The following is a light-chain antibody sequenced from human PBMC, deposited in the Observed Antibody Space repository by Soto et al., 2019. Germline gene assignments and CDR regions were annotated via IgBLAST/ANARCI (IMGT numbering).Light chain of an antibody. J-gene: IGKJ1*01. CDR1: PTISNW. Sequence: IQMTQSPSTLSASVGDRVTITCRASPTISNWLAWYQQKPGKAPKLLIYKASTLESGVPSRFSGSGSGTEFTLTISSLQPEYCAPSDCQQYNSYSQPFGQGTKVESK. CDR3: QQYNSYSQP. V-gene: IGKV1-5*03. CDR2: KAS.